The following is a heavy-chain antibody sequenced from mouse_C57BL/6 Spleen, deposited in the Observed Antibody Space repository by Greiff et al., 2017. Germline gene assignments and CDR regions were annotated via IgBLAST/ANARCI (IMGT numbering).Heavy chain of an antibody. J-gene: IGHJ3*01. CDR2: IHPNSGST. D-gene: IGHD2-2*01. V-gene: IGHV1-64*01. CDR1: GYTFTSYW. CDR3: AVERGYDGAWFAY. Sequence: QVHVKQPGAELVKPGASVKLSCKASGYTFTSYWMHWVKQRPGQGLEWIGMIHPNSGSTNYNEKFKSKATLTVDKSSSTAYMQLSSLTSEDSAVYYCAVERGYDGAWFAYWGQGTLVTVSA.